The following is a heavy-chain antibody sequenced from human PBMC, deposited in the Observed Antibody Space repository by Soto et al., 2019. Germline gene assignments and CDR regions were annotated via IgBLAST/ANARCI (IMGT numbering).Heavy chain of an antibody. D-gene: IGHD3-10*01. CDR3: ASPQEGGRLIRGTGRYFPR. CDR2: IYWDDDK. CDR1: GFSLSTSGLG. J-gene: IGHJ1*01. V-gene: IGHV2-5*02. Sequence: QITLKESGPTLVKPTQTLTLTCTFSGFSLSTSGLGVAWIRQPPGKALEWLTLIYWDDDKRYSPSLKSSVPIAKDATNNHVGLTVTNVDPVATGTYYFASPQEGGRLIRGTGRYFPRWGQGTLVSVSS.